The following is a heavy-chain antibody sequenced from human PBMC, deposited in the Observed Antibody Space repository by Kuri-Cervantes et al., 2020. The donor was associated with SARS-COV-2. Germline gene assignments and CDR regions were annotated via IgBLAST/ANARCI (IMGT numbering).Heavy chain of an antibody. CDR2: INHRGST. CDR1: GESFSGYY. J-gene: IGHJ4*02. V-gene: IGHV4-34*01. CDR3: GKVSWLQLWHRYSDS. Sequence: SETLSLTCAFYGESFSGYYWNWIRQSPGKGLEWIGEINHRGSTNYNPSLKGRVTISLDPSNNQVSLRLTSATAADTAVYYCGKVSWLQLWHRYSDSWGQGTLVTVSS. D-gene: IGHD1-1*01.